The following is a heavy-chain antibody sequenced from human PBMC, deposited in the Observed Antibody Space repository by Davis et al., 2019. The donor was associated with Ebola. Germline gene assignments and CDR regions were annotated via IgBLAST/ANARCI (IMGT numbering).Heavy chain of an antibody. CDR1: GGTFSSYA. J-gene: IGHJ3*02. D-gene: IGHD1-1*01. CDR3: ARGGNWNDEGVVAFDI. CDR2: IIPILGTA. Sequence: SVKVSCKASGGTFSSYAISWVRQAPGQGLEWMGRIIPILGTANYAQKFQGRVTMTRNTSISTAYMELSSLRSEDTAVYYCARGGNWNDEGVVAFDIWGQGTMVTVSS. V-gene: IGHV1-69*04.